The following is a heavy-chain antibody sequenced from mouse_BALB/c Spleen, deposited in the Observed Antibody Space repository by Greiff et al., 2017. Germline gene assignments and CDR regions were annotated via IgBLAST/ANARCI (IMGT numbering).Heavy chain of an antibody. D-gene: IGHD1-1*02. CDR3: AMYYGSSYGRFAY. CDR1: GYSFTDYI. V-gene: IGHV1-39*01. CDR2: INPYYGST. J-gene: IGHJ3*01. Sequence: EVQLQQTGPELVKPGASVKISCKASGYSFTDYIMLWVKQSHGKSLEWIGNINPYYGSTSYNLKFKGKATLTVDKSSSTAYMQLNSLTSEDSAVYYCAMYYGSSYGRFAYWGQGTLVTVSA.